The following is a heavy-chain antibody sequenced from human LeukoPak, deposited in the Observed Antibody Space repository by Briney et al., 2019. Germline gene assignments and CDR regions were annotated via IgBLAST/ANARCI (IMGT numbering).Heavy chain of an antibody. Sequence: GGSLRLFCAASGFTFSSYAMSWVRQAPGKGLEWVSALSGSGGSTYYADPVKGRFTISRDNSKNTLYLQMNSLRAEDTAVYYCAKEPVAAAGENFDYWGQGTLVTVSS. V-gene: IGHV3-23*01. CDR2: LSGSGGST. CDR1: GFTFSSYA. J-gene: IGHJ4*02. D-gene: IGHD6-13*01. CDR3: AKEPVAAAGENFDY.